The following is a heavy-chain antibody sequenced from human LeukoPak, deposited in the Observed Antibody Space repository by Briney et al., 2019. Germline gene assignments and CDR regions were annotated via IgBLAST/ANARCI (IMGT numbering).Heavy chain of an antibody. V-gene: IGHV3-9*01. CDR1: GFTFDDYA. J-gene: IGHJ4*02. Sequence: PGGSPRLSCAASGFTFDDYAMHWVRQAPGKGLEWVSGISWNSGSIGYADSVKGRFTISRDNAKNSLYLQMNSLRAEDTALYYCAPLSTVAGGFDYWGQGTLVTVSS. CDR3: APLSTVAGGFDY. D-gene: IGHD6-19*01. CDR2: ISWNSGSI.